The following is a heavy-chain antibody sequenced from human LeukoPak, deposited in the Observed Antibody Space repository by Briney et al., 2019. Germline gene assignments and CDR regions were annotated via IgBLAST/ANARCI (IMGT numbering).Heavy chain of an antibody. Sequence: SETLSLTCTLSRGSISSGDYYWSWIRQPPGKGLEWIGYIYYSGSTYYNPSLKSRVTISVDTSKNQFSLKLSSVTAADTAVYYCARVVYRSHLDYWGQGTLVTVSS. V-gene: IGHV4-30-4*08. D-gene: IGHD2-2*02. CDR2: IYYSGST. CDR3: ARVVYRSHLDY. J-gene: IGHJ4*02. CDR1: RGSISSGDYY.